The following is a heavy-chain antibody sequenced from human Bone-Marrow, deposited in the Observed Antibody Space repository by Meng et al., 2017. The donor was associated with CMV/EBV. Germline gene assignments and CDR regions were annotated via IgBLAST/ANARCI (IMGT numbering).Heavy chain of an antibody. Sequence: ASVKVSCKASGYTFASYGVSWVRQAPGQGLECLGWISAYNGDSNYAQKLQGRVTMTTDTSTSTAYMELRSLRSDDTAVYYCARDRVVVPAAHGDYYYGMDVWGQGPTVTVSS. J-gene: IGHJ6*02. V-gene: IGHV1-18*01. CDR2: ISAYNGDS. D-gene: IGHD2-2*01. CDR1: GYTFASYG. CDR3: ARDRVVVPAAHGDYYYGMDV.